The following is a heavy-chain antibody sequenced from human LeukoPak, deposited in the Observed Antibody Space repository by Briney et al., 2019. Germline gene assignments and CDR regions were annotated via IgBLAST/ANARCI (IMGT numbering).Heavy chain of an antibody. J-gene: IGHJ4*02. Sequence: ASVKVSCKVSGYSFSTFGISWVRQAPGQGLEWMGWITTYNGHTEYAQKFQGRVTVTTDTSAATVYMELRSLNSDDTAVYYCARVEEPYSSSWTTPFDYWGQGTLVTVSS. CDR3: ARVEEPYSSSWTTPFDY. D-gene: IGHD6-13*01. CDR2: ITTYNGHT. CDR1: GYSFSTFG. V-gene: IGHV1-18*01.